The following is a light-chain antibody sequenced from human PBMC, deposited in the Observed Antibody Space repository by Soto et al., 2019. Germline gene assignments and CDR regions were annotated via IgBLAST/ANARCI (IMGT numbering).Light chain of an antibody. CDR3: QQFGTSPRYT. Sequence: EILLTQSPGTLSLSPGERATLSCRTSQSVGSTYLAWYQQKPGQAPTLLIYEASRRATGIPDRFSGSGSGTDFTLTISRLEPEDFAVYYCQQFGTSPRYTFGQGTKLEI. CDR2: EAS. CDR1: QSVGSTY. J-gene: IGKJ2*01. V-gene: IGKV3-20*01.